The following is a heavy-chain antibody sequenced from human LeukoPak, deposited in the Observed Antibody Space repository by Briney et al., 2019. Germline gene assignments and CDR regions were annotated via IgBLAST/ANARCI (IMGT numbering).Heavy chain of an antibody. J-gene: IGHJ4*02. CDR1: GYTFTGYY. D-gene: IGHD4-23*01. V-gene: IGHV1-2*02. CDR2: IHPNSSVA. Sequence: ASVKVSSKTSGYTFTGYYMHWVRQAPGQGREWMGWIHPNSSVANYAQRFQGRVTMTTDTPISAAYMELRWLTSDDTAVYYCARERGGNSPFDSWGQGTLVTVSS. CDR3: ARERGGNSPFDS.